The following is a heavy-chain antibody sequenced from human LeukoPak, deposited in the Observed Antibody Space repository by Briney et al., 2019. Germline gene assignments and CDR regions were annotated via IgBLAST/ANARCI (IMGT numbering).Heavy chain of an antibody. D-gene: IGHD4-17*01. CDR3: ARPTHPTEYYFDY. V-gene: IGHV1-69*01. Sequence: SVKVSCKASGGTFSSYAISWVRQAPGQGLEWMGGIIPIFGTANYAQKFQGRVTITADESTSTAYMELSSLRSEDTAVYYCARPTHPTEYYFDYWGQGTLVTVSS. CDR1: GGTFSSYA. J-gene: IGHJ4*02. CDR2: IIPIFGTA.